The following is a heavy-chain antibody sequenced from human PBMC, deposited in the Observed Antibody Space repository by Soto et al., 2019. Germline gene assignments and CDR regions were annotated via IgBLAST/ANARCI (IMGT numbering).Heavy chain of an antibody. CDR2: ISGSGGST. D-gene: IGHD4-17*01. Sequence: LRLSCAASGFTFSSYAMSWVRQAPGKGLEWVSAISGSGGSTYYADSVKGRFTISRDNSKNTLYLQMNSLRAEDTAVYYCAKDPSNYGDYGAYFDYWGQGTLVTVSS. V-gene: IGHV3-23*01. J-gene: IGHJ4*02. CDR1: GFTFSSYA. CDR3: AKDPSNYGDYGAYFDY.